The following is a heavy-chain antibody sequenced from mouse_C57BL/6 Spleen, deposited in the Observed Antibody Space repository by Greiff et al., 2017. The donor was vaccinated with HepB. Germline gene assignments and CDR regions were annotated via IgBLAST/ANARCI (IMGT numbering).Heavy chain of an antibody. Sequence: EVHLVESGGGLVQPGASLRLSCAASGFTFNDYQMSWVRQAPGKAPEWLALIRNKANGYTTEYTASVKGRFTISRDNSQNILYLQMNTLRAEDSATYYCVKAVSSGSSYTWFAYWGQVTLVTVSA. CDR1: GFTFNDYQ. V-gene: IGHV7-4*01. J-gene: IGHJ3*01. D-gene: IGHD1-1*01. CDR2: IRNKANGYTT. CDR3: VKAVSSGSSYTWFAY.